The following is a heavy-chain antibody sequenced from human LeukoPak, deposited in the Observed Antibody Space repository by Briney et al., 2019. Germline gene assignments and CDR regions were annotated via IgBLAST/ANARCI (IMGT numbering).Heavy chain of an antibody. D-gene: IGHD4-17*01. J-gene: IGHJ4*02. CDR3: ARGVKAILTYGTIDY. V-gene: IGHV3-30*04. Sequence: GRSLRLSCAASGFTFSSYAMHWVRQAPGKGLEWVAVISYDGSNKSYADSVKGRFTISRDNSKNTLYLQMNSLRAEDTAVYYCARGVKAILTYGTIDYWGQGTLVTVSS. CDR1: GFTFSSYA. CDR2: ISYDGSNK.